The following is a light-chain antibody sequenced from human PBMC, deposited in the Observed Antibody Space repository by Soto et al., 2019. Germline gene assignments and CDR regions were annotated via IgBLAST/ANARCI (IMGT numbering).Light chain of an antibody. V-gene: IGKV3-15*01. CDR3: QPYNNWPLT. CDR1: QGIGDT. CDR2: DTS. J-gene: IGKJ4*01. Sequence: EVVMRQSPATLSVSPGAGATLSCRASQGIGDTLAWYQHKPGQTPRHLIYDTSTRATGVPTRFSGSRSGAEFTLTVTSLQPEDFAVYYCQPYNNWPLTFGGGTKVDIK.